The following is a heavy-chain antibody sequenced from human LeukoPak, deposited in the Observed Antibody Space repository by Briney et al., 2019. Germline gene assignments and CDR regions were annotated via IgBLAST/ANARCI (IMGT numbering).Heavy chain of an antibody. CDR3: ARGGGKGYCSSTSCHYPRDYYYYGMDV. D-gene: IGHD2-2*01. V-gene: IGHV3-21*01. Sequence: PGGSLRLSCAASGFTFSSYSMNWVRQAPGKGLEWVSSISSSSSYIYYADSVKGRFTISRDNAKNSLYLQMNSLRAEDTAVYYCARGGGKGYCSSTSCHYPRDYYYYGMDVWGQGTTVTVSS. CDR1: GFTFSSYS. J-gene: IGHJ6*02. CDR2: ISSSSSYI.